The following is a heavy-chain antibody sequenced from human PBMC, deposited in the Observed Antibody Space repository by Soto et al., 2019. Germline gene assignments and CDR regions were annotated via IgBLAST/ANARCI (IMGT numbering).Heavy chain of an antibody. CDR2: IYYSGST. J-gene: IGHJ4*02. CDR3: ARDGEYYDILTGYRYASGFDY. Sequence: SETLSLTCTVSGGSISSYYWSWIRQPPGKGLEWIRYIYYSGSTNYNPSLKSRVTISVDTSKNQFSLKLSSVTAADTAVYYCARDGEYYDILTGYRYASGFDYWGQGTLATVSS. CDR1: GGSISSYY. V-gene: IGHV4-59*01. D-gene: IGHD3-9*01.